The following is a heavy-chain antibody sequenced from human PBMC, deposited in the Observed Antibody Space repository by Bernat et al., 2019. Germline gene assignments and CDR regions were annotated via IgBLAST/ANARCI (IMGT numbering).Heavy chain of an antibody. CDR1: GFSFSTYG. CDR3: ARVWARLDGNVAFAS. D-gene: IGHD3-16*01. Sequence: QVQLVESGGGVVQPGRSLRLSGVGVGFSFSTYGIHWVRQAPGKGLEWVAVITNDGSETYYADSVKGRFTVSRDNSRKTVTLQMNILKDEDTAVYYCARVWARLDGNVAFASWGQGPMVPVSS. CDR2: ITNDGSET. J-gene: IGHJ3*01. V-gene: IGHV3-30*03.